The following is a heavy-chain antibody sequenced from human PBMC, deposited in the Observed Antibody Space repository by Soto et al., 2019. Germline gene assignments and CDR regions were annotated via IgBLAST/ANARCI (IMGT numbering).Heavy chain of an antibody. J-gene: IGHJ4*02. CDR2: IIPIFGTA. Sequence: SVKVSCKASGGTFSSYAISWVRQAPGQGLEWMGGIIPIFGTANYAQKFQGRVTITADESTSTAYMELSSLRSEDTAVYYCACPQRGYYVSPFDYWGQGTLVTVSS. CDR1: GGTFSSYA. CDR3: ACPQRGYYVSPFDY. D-gene: IGHD4-17*01. V-gene: IGHV1-69*13.